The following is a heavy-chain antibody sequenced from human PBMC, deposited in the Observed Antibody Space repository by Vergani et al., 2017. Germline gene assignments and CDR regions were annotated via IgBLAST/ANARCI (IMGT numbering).Heavy chain of an antibody. J-gene: IGHJ4*02. CDR2: INPSGGHT. CDR3: ARGDYGILTGYRY. D-gene: IGHD3-9*01. V-gene: IGHV1-46*03. Sequence: QVQVVQSGAAVKKSGASVKVSCKLSGYTFSNYYMHWVRKAPGQGLEWMGIINPSGGHTNYAKKFQGRVTMTRDTSTRTVYMELSSLRSEDTAIYYCARGDYGILTGYRYWGQGTLVTVSA. CDR1: GYTFSNYY.